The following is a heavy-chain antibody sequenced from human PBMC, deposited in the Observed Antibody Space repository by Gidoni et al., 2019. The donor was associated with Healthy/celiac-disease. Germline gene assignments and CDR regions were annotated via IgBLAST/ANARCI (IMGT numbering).Heavy chain of an antibody. J-gene: IGHJ5*02. D-gene: IGHD3-3*01. V-gene: IGHV4-34*01. CDR1: GRSFSGYY. CDR3: ASRPAHYYDFWSGYHNWFDP. CDR2: INHSGST. Sequence: QVQLQQWGAGLLKPSETLSLTCAVYGRSFSGYYWSWIRQPPGKGLEWIGEINHSGSTNYNPSLKSRVTISVDTSKNQFSLKLSSVTAADTAVYYCASRPAHYYDFWSGYHNWFDPWGQGTLVTVSS.